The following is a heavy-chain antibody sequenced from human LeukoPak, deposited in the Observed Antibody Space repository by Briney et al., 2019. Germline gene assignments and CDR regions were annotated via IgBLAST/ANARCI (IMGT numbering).Heavy chain of an antibody. V-gene: IGHV3-30*18. Sequence: PGGSLRFSCAAAGFTFSSYGMHWVRQAPGKGLEWVAVILYDGSNKYYGDSVKGRFTIPRGNSKNTLYLQMNSLRAEDTAVYYCAKDLLRHIVVVQTSNRARYYYYGMDVWGQGTTVTVSS. CDR2: ILYDGSNK. CDR1: GFTFSSYG. CDR3: AKDLLRHIVVVQTSNRARYYYYGMDV. J-gene: IGHJ6*02. D-gene: IGHD2-2*01.